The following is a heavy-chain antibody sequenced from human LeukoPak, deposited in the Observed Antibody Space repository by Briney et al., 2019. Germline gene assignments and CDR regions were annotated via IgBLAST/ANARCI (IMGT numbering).Heavy chain of an antibody. J-gene: IGHJ4*02. D-gene: IGHD5-18*01. V-gene: IGHV1-8*02. CDR2: MNPNSGNT. CDR1: GYTFTGYY. Sequence: GASVKVSCKASGYTFTGYYMHWVRQATGQGLEWMGWMNPNSGNTGYAQKFQGRVTMTRNTSISTAYMELSSLRSEDTAVYYCARGQIQLWPDYWGQGTLVTVSS. CDR3: ARGQIQLWPDY.